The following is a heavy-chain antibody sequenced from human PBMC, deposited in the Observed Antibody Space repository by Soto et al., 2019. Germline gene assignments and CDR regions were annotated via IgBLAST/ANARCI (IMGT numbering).Heavy chain of an antibody. V-gene: IGHV3-23*01. Sequence: GGSLRLSCAASGFTFSSYAMSWVRQAPGKGLEWVSGISWSGGSTYYADSVKGRFTISRDNSKNTLYLQMNSLRAEDTALYYCAKDPGIADAATAAFHIWGQGTMVTVSS. D-gene: IGHD6-13*01. CDR2: ISWSGGST. CDR1: GFTFSSYA. J-gene: IGHJ3*02. CDR3: AKDPGIADAATAAFHI.